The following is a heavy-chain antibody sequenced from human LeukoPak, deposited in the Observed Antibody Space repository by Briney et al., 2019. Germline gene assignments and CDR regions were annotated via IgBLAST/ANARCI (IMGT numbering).Heavy chain of an antibody. D-gene: IGHD3-9*01. V-gene: IGHV3-23*01. J-gene: IGHJ4*02. Sequence: GGSLRLSCAASGFTFSSYAMSWVRQAPGKGLEWVSAISGSGGSTYYADSVKGRFTISRDNSKHTLYLQMNSLRAEDTAVYYCAKAQAPYYDILTGYSPDYWGQGTLVTVSS. CDR1: GFTFSSYA. CDR2: ISGSGGST. CDR3: AKAQAPYYDILTGYSPDY.